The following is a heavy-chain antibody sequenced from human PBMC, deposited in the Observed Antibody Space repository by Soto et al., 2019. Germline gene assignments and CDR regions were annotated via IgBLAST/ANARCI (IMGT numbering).Heavy chain of an antibody. D-gene: IGHD6-6*01. Sequence: QVQLQQWGAGLLKPSETLSLTCAVYGGSFSGYYWSWIRQPPGKGLEWIGEINHSGSTNYNPSLKSRVTISVDTSKNQFSLKLSSVTAADTAVYYCARGRGADRPRYVNWGQGTLVTVSS. J-gene: IGHJ4*02. V-gene: IGHV4-34*01. CDR1: GGSFSGYY. CDR2: INHSGST. CDR3: ARGRGADRPRYVN.